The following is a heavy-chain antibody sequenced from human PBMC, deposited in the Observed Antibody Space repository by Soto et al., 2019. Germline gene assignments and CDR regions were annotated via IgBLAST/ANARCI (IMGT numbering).Heavy chain of an antibody. V-gene: IGHV4-31*03. Sequence: PSETLSLTCTVSGDSISRGAYYWTWIRQHPVKGLEWIGYISNSGRTYYNPSLKSRVTISGDKSKNQFSLTLSSVTAADTPVYQCSRVRYYFDTTGYPVFDYWGQGTLVTVSS. CDR1: GDSISRGAYY. CDR3: SRVRYYFDTTGYPVFDY. J-gene: IGHJ4*02. CDR2: ISNSGRT. D-gene: IGHD3-22*01.